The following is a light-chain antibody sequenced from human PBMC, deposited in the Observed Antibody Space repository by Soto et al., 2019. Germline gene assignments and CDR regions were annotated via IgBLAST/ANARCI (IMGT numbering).Light chain of an antibody. J-gene: IGKJ1*01. CDR1: QGISHY. Sequence: DIQMTQSPSSLSASVGDRVTITCRARQGISHYLAWYQQKPGQVPKLLISAAYTLQSGVPSRFSGSGSGTDFSLTISGLQPEDVGTYYCQKYDRAPPWTFGQGTKVEIK. CDR3: QKYDRAPPWT. CDR2: AAY. V-gene: IGKV1-27*01.